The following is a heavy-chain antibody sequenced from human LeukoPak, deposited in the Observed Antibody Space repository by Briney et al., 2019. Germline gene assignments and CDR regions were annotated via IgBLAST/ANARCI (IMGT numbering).Heavy chain of an antibody. CDR2: IYYSGST. J-gene: IGHJ6*03. D-gene: IGHD5-18*01. CDR1: GGSISSYY. CDR3: ARGGYSYGNYYYYYMDV. Sequence: SETLSLTCTVSGGSISSYYWSWIRQPPGKGLEWIGYIYYSGSTNYNPSLKSRVTISVGTSKNQFSLKLSSVTAADTAVYYCARGGYSYGNYYYYYMDVWGKGTTVTVSS. V-gene: IGHV4-59*01.